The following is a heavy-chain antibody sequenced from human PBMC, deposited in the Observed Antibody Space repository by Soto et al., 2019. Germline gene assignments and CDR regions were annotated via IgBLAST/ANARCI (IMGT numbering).Heavy chain of an antibody. V-gene: IGHV3-23*01. CDR2: ISGSAGST. Sequence: GRGGRLEWVSGISGSAGSTYYADSVKGRFAISRDNSKDSLFLQMNSLRAEAPAVYYFARVTTGSAAGVGRPAAYWGQGTLVTVSS. D-gene: IGHD1-1*01. J-gene: IGHJ4*02. CDR3: ARVTTGSAAGVGRPAAY.